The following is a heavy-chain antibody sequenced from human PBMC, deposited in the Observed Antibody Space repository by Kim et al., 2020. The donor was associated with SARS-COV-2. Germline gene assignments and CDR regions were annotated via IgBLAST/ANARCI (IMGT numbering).Heavy chain of an antibody. D-gene: IGHD3-16*01. Sequence: GGSLRLSCAASGFSLSSYCMRWVRQAPGKGLEWVAVIRHDGSNKYYADSVEGRFTISRDNAKNTLYLQMNSLRAEDTAVYYCAKDRSAVDVRGSDGGMDVWGQGTTVTVSS. CDR2: IRHDGSNK. CDR1: GFSLSSYC. V-gene: IGHV3-33*06. CDR3: AKDRSAVDVRGSDGGMDV. J-gene: IGHJ6*02.